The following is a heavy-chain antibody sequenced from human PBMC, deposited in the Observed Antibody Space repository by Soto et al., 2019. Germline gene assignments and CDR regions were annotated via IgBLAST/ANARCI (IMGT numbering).Heavy chain of an antibody. Sequence: PSETLSLTYTVSGGSISSYYWSWIRQPPGKGLEWIGYIYYSGSTNYNPSLKSRVTISVDTSKNQFSLKLSSVTAADTAVYYCARDMDGSSGWYWDYWGQGTLVTVSS. J-gene: IGHJ4*02. CDR3: ARDMDGSSGWYWDY. CDR1: GGSISSYY. CDR2: IYYSGST. V-gene: IGHV4-59*01. D-gene: IGHD6-19*01.